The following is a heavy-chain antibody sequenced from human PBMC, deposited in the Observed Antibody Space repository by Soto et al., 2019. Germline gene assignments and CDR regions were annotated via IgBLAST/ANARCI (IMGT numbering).Heavy chain of an antibody. CDR1: GGTFSTHP. D-gene: IGHD1-26*01. V-gene: IGHV1-69*06. J-gene: IGHJ4*02. CDR2: IIPIFGTS. Sequence: QVQLVQSGAEVKKPGSSVKVSCKASGGTFSTHPISWVRQAPGQGLEWMGVIIPIFGTSNYAQKFQGRVTITADKSTSTAYMEVRSLRSEDTAVYYCARGWETVGTTTPFAYWGQGTLVTVSS. CDR3: ARGWETVGTTTPFAY.